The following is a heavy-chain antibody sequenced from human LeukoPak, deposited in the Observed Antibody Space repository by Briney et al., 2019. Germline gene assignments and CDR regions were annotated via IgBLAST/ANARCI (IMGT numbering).Heavy chain of an antibody. D-gene: IGHD3-16*01. CDR3: ARMSLRGGRFDY. CDR1: GGSISSYY. CDR2: IYTSGST. V-gene: IGHV4-4*07. Sequence: PSETLSLTCTVSGGSISSYYWSWIRQPAGKGLEWIGRIYTSGSTNYNPSLKSRVIISVDTSKNQFSLILSSVTAADTAVYYCARMSLRGGRFDYWGQGTLVTVSS. J-gene: IGHJ4*02.